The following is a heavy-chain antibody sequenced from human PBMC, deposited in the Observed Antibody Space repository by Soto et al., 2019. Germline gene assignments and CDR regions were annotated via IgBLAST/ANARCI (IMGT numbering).Heavy chain of an antibody. V-gene: IGHV4-4*07. CDR3: ARENRPGPFYYYYGMDV. J-gene: IGHJ6*02. CDR1: GGSISSYY. D-gene: IGHD6-6*01. CDR2: IYTSGST. Sequence: SETLSLTCTVSGGSISSYYWSWIQQPAGKGLEWIGRIYTSGSTNYNPSLKSRVTMSVDTSKNQFSLKLSSVTAADTAVYYCARENRPGPFYYYYGMDVWGQGTTVTVSS.